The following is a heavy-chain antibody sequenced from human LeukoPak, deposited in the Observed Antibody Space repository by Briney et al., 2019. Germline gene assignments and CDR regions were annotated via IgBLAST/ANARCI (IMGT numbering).Heavy chain of an antibody. J-gene: IGHJ4*02. CDR1: GFTFSSYA. Sequence: GGSLRLSCSASGFTFSSYALHWVRQAPGKGLEYVSAIGPNGGATYYADSVKGRFTISRDNSKNTLYLQMNSLRAEDTAVYYCAKDLLYWDYWGQGTLVTVSS. CDR2: IGPNGGAT. D-gene: IGHD2-2*02. V-gene: IGHV3-64*04. CDR3: AKDLLYWDY.